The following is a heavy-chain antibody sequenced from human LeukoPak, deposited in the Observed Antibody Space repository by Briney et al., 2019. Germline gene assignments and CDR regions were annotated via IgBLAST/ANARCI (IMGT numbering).Heavy chain of an antibody. D-gene: IGHD3-3*01. CDR1: GGSISNSSYY. J-gene: IGHJ4*02. CDR3: ARHDVTIFGVVSATHFDY. Sequence: SETLSLTCTVSGGSISNSSYYWGWIRQPPGKGLEWIGSIYYSESTHHNPSLKSRVTISVDTSKNQFSLKLSSVTAADTAVYYCARHDVTIFGVVSATHFDYWGQGTLVTVSS. V-gene: IGHV4-39*01. CDR2: IYYSEST.